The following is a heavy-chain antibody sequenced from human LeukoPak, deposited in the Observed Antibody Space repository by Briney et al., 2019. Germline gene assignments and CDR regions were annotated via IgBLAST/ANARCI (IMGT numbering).Heavy chain of an antibody. J-gene: IGHJ5*02. D-gene: IGHD5-24*01. CDR2: INPNSGGT. Sequence: GASVKVSCKASGYSFTAYYMHWVRQAPGQGLEWMGWINPNSGGTNYAQKFQGRVTMTRDTSITTAYMEMSRLRSEDTAFYYCATDHSMANTAWWFDPWGQGTLVTVSS. CDR1: GYSFTAYY. CDR3: ATDHSMANTAWWFDP. V-gene: IGHV1-2*02.